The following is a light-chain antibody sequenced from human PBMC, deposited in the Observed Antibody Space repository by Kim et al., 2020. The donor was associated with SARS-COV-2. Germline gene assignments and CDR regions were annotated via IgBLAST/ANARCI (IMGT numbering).Light chain of an antibody. Sequence: SSELTQDPAVSVALGQTVRITCQGDSLRSYYASWYQQKPGQAPVLVIYGKNNRPSGIPDRFSGSSSGNTASLTITGAQAEDEADYYCNSRDSSGNHWVFGEGTRRTVL. CDR2: GKN. CDR3: NSRDSSGNHWV. J-gene: IGLJ3*02. CDR1: SLRSYY. V-gene: IGLV3-19*01.